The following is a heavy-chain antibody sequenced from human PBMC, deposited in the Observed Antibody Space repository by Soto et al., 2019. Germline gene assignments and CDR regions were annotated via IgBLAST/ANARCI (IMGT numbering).Heavy chain of an antibody. CDR3: ARGPSGWFGYDY. CDR2: INSGASTT. Sequence: GGSLRLSCAASGFTFSSSWMHWVRQAPGEGLVWVSRINSGASTTNYADSVKGRFTISRDNAKNTLYLQMDSLTAEDTAVYYCARGPSGWFGYDYWGQGTLVTVPQ. J-gene: IGHJ4*02. CDR1: GFTFSSSW. V-gene: IGHV3-74*01. D-gene: IGHD6-19*01.